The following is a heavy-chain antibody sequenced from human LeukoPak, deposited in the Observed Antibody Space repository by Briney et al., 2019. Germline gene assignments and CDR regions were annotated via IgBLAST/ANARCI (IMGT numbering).Heavy chain of an antibody. CDR3: AKAVGSGYYSTSFDY. J-gene: IGHJ4*02. Sequence: GRSLRLSCAASGFTFDDYAMHWVRQAPGKGLEWVSGISWNSGSIGYADSVKGRFTISRDNAKNSLYLQMNSLRAEDTALYYCAKAVGSGYYSTSFDYWGQRTLVTVSS. CDR2: ISWNSGSI. D-gene: IGHD3-22*01. CDR1: GFTFDDYA. V-gene: IGHV3-9*01.